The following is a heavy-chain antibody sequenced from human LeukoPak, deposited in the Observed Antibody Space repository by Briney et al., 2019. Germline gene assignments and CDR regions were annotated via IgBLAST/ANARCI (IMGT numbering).Heavy chain of an antibody. CDR1: GYSIRSDNW. CDR3: ARKRSRITHFDD. D-gene: IGHD2-2*01. J-gene: IGHJ4*02. CDR2: VYYSGSI. V-gene: IGHV4-28*05. Sequence: PSETLSLTCDVSGYSIRSDNWWGWIRQPPGTGLEWIGYVYYSGSIYSNPSLKSRVTMSVDASRNQFSLKLTSVTPEDTAVYYCARKRSRITHFDDWGQGTLVTVSS.